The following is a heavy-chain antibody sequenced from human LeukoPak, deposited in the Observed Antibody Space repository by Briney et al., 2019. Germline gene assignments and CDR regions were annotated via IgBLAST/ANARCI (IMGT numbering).Heavy chain of an antibody. Sequence: GGSLRLSCAASEFSVGSNYMTWVRQAPGKGLEWVSLIYSGGSTYYADSVRGRFTISRDNSKNTLYLQMNSLRAEDTAVYYCAIRTTSMFDYWGQGTLVTVSS. D-gene: IGHD4-11*01. J-gene: IGHJ4*02. V-gene: IGHV3-66*02. CDR2: IYSGGST. CDR1: EFSVGSNY. CDR3: AIRTTSMFDY.